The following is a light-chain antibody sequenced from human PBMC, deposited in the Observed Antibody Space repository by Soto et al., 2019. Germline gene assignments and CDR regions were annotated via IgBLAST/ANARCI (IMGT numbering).Light chain of an antibody. CDR2: EVS. V-gene: IGKV3-11*01. J-gene: IGKJ5*01. CDR3: QQLRD. Sequence: EIVLTQSPATLSLSPGERATLSCRASQTVSSSLAWYQQKPGQAPRLLIYEVSNRATGIPARFSGSGSGADFTLTISSLQPEDFATYYCQQLRDFGQGTRLEIK. CDR1: QTVSSS.